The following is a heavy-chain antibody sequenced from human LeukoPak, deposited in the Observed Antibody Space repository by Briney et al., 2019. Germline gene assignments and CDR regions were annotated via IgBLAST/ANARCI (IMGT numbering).Heavy chain of an antibody. CDR3: AKRVYYDSSGYFDY. J-gene: IGHJ4*02. Sequence: GGSLRLSCAASGFTVSSNYMSWVRQAPGKGLEWVSVIYSGGSTYYADSVKGRFTISRDNSKNTLYLQMNSLRAEDTAVYYCAKRVYYDSSGYFDYWGQGTLVTVSS. D-gene: IGHD3-22*01. V-gene: IGHV3-53*01. CDR2: IYSGGST. CDR1: GFTVSSNY.